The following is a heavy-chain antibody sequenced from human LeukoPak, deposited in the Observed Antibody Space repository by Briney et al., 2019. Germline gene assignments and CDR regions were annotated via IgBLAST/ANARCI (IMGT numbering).Heavy chain of an antibody. CDR2: IKQDGSEK. J-gene: IGHJ3*02. D-gene: IGHD3-3*01. CDR1: GFTFSSYG. V-gene: IGHV3-7*01. Sequence: GGSLRLSCAASGFTFSSYGMHWVRQAPGKGLEWVANIKQDGSEKYYVDSVKGRFTISRDNAKNSLYLQMNSLRAEDTAVYYCARVHITIFGVVTPRDAFDIWGQGTMVTVSS. CDR3: ARVHITIFGVVTPRDAFDI.